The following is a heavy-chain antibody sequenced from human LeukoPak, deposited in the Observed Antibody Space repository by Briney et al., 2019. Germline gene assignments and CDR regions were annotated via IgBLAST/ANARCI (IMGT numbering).Heavy chain of an antibody. CDR3: AENDYDFWSGFYYYGMDV. CDR1: GFTFSSYA. Sequence: HPGGSLRLSCAASGFTFSSYARSWVRQAPGKGLEWVSAISGSGGSTYYADSVKGRFTISRDNSKNTLYLQMNSLRAEDTAVYYCAENDYDFWSGFYYYGMDVRGQGTTVTVSS. CDR2: ISGSGGST. D-gene: IGHD3-3*01. J-gene: IGHJ6*02. V-gene: IGHV3-23*01.